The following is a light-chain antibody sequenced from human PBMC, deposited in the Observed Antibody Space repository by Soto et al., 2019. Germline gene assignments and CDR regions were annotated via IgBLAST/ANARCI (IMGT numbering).Light chain of an antibody. CDR2: DAS. V-gene: IGKV1-5*01. Sequence: LSASVGDRVTITCRASQSISSWLAWYQQKPGKAPKLLIYDASSLESGVPSRFSGSGSGTEFTLTISSLQPDDFATYYCQQYNSYAVTFGPGTKVDIK. CDR1: QSISSW. J-gene: IGKJ3*01. CDR3: QQYNSYAVT.